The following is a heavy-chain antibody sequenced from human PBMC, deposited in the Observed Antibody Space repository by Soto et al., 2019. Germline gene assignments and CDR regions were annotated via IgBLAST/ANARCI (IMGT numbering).Heavy chain of an antibody. J-gene: IGHJ6*02. CDR1: GITFSNAW. V-gene: IGHV3-15*01. CDR3: TTDSADIVVVPATFGMDV. CDR2: IKSITDGGTA. D-gene: IGHD2-2*01. Sequence: PGGSLRLSCAASGITFSNAWMTWVRQAPGKGREWVGRIKSITDGGTADYAAPVEGRFTISRDDSKDTLYLQMNNLRTEGTAVYHCTTDSADIVVVPATFGMDVWGQGTTVTVSS.